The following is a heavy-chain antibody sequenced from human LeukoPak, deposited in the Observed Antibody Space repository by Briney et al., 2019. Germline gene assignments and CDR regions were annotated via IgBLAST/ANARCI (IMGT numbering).Heavy chain of an antibody. D-gene: IGHD6-13*01. J-gene: IGHJ4*02. V-gene: IGHV1-18*04. CDR3: ARKSIAAAGTVDY. CDR1: RYTFTSYG. Sequence: GAAVKVSCKASRYTFTSYGISWGRQAPGQGLEWMGWISAYKGNTNYAQKLQGRGTMTTDTSTSTAYMEQRSLRSDDTAVYYCARKSIAAAGTVDYWGQGTLVTVSS. CDR2: ISAYKGNT.